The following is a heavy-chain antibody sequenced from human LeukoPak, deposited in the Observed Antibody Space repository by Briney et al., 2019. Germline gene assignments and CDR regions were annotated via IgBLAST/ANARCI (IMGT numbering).Heavy chain of an antibody. D-gene: IGHD5-18*01. V-gene: IGHV1-18*01. CDR3: ARDGIQLWLLPFDY. CDR1: GYTFTSYG. CDR2: ISAYNGNT. Sequence: ASVKVSCKASGYTFTSYGISWVRQAPGQGLEWMGWISAYNGNTNYAQKLQGRVTMTTNTSTSTAYMELRSLRSDDTAVYYCARDGIQLWLLPFDYWGQGTLVTVSS. J-gene: IGHJ4*02.